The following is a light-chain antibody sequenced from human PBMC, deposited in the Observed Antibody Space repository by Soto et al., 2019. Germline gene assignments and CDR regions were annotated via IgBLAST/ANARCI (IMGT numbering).Light chain of an antibody. CDR3: QQYNSYSPT. Sequence: DIQMTQFPSTLSASVGDRVTITCRASQGISSWLAWYQQKPGKAPKLLIYKASTLKSGVPSRFSGSGSGTEFTLTINSLQPDDFATYYCQQYNSYSPTFGQGTKVDIK. V-gene: IGKV1-5*03. CDR1: QGISSW. CDR2: KAS. J-gene: IGKJ1*01.